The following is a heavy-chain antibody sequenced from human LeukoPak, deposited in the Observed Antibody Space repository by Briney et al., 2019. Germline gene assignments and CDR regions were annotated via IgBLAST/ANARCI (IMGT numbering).Heavy chain of an antibody. Sequence: PGGSLRLSCAASGLTVSSNYMIWVRQAPGKGLEWVSVIYGGGNTYYADSVKGRFTISGDDSRNTLSLQMNSLRAEDTAVYYCARDSTVYYRAGYWGQGTLVTVSS. J-gene: IGHJ4*02. CDR1: GLTVSSNY. CDR2: IYGGGNT. D-gene: IGHD3-22*01. CDR3: ARDSTVYYRAGY. V-gene: IGHV3-66*01.